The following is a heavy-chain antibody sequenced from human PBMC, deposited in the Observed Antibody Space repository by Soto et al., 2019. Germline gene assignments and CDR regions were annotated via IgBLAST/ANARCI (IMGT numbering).Heavy chain of an antibody. CDR1: GGSISSNRYY. Sequence: QLQLQESGPGLVKPSETLSLTCSVSGGSISSNRYYWGWIRQPPGKGLEWIGSIYYSGSTNYNPSLKSRVPLSVDTSKNQFSLKLSSVTATDTAVYYCARHSGRDDTPFDFWGQGTLVTVSS. CDR3: ARHSGRDDTPFDF. CDR2: IYYSGST. V-gene: IGHV4-39*01. J-gene: IGHJ4*02. D-gene: IGHD1-1*01.